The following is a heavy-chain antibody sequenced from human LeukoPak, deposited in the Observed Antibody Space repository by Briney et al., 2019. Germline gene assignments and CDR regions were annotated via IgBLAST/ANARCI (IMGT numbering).Heavy chain of an antibody. D-gene: IGHD1-1*01. Sequence: SETLSLTCTVSGGSISSYYWSWIRQPPGKGLEWIGYIHHSGSTNYNPSLKSRVTISVNTSKNQFSLKLSSVTAADTAVYYCAGRYNWNDEGWFDPWGQGTLVSVSS. CDR2: IHHSGST. V-gene: IGHV4-59*01. CDR1: GGSISSYY. CDR3: AGRYNWNDEGWFDP. J-gene: IGHJ5*02.